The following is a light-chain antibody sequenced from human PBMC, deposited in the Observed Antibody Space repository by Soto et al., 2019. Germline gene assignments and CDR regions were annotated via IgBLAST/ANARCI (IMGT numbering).Light chain of an antibody. CDR2: ASS. J-gene: IGKJ5*01. CDR3: QLYGNSPP. V-gene: IGKV3-11*01. Sequence: EIVVTHSPTTLALSPGGRSTLSCRASQSVSTSLAWYQQKPGQAPRLLIYASSNKATGIPDRLSGSASGADFPLTIDRLPPEDSAVYYCQLYGNSPPFGQGTRLEIK. CDR1: QSVSTS.